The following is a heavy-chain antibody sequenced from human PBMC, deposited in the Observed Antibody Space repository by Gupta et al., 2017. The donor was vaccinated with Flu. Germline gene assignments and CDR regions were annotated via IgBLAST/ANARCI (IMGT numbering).Heavy chain of an antibody. J-gene: IGHJ4*02. V-gene: IGHV3-23*01. CDR2: SNSDGNT. D-gene: IGHD2-21*01. CDR3: VKGGPLARIPDY. Sequence: WVRQAPGTVLQWVSSSNSDGNTYYTDSVKGRFIISRDYSKNMLYLQMNSLAAEDTAIYYCVKGGPLARIPDYWGQGALVTVSS.